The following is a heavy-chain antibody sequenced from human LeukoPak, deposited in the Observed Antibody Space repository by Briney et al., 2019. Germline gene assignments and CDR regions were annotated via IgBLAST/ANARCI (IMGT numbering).Heavy chain of an antibody. V-gene: IGHV4-34*01. CDR1: GGSFSGYY. J-gene: IGHJ4*02. D-gene: IGHD6-13*01. CDR2: INHSGST. CDR3: ARVAYSSSPYYFDY. Sequence: SETLSLTCAVYGGSFSGYYWSWIRQPPGKGLEWIGEINHSGSTNYNPSLKSRATISVDTSKNQFSLKLSSVTAADTAVYYCARVAYSSSPYYFDYWGQGTLVTVSS.